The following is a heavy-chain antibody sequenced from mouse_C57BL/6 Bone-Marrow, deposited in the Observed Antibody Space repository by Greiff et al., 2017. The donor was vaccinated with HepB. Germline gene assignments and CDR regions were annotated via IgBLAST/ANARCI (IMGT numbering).Heavy chain of an antibody. V-gene: IGHV5-17*01. D-gene: IGHD2-4*01. Sequence: DVKLVESGGGLVKPGGSLKLSCAASGFTFSDYGMHWVRQAPEKGLEWVAYISSGSSTIYYADTVKGRFTISRDNAKNTLFLQMTSLRSEDTAMYYCARAYRDYPYYYAMDYWGQGTSVTVSS. CDR2: ISSGSSTI. CDR1: GFTFSDYG. CDR3: ARAYRDYPYYYAMDY. J-gene: IGHJ4*01.